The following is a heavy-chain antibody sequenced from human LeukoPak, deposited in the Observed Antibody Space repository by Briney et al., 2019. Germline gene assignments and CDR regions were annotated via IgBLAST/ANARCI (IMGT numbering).Heavy chain of an antibody. CDR1: GYTFTGYY. J-gene: IGHJ4*02. D-gene: IGHD3-10*01. V-gene: IGHV1-2*02. CDR3: ARYSSWFPNDY. CDR2: INPNSGGT. Sequence: ASVKVSCKASGYTFTGYYMHWVRQAPGQGLEWMGWINPNSGGTNYAQKFQGGVTMTRDTSISTAYMELSRPRSDDTAVYYCARYSSWFPNDYWGQGTLVTVSS.